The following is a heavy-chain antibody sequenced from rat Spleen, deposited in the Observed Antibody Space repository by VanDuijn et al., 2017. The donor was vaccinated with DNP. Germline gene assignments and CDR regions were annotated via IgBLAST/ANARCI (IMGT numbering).Heavy chain of an antibody. D-gene: IGHD1-5*01. CDR2: VNSAGTT. Sequence: VQLQESGPGLVKPSQSLSLTCSVTGYSITSSYRWNWIRKFPGNKLECMGSVNSAGTTNYNPSLKSRISITRDTSKNLFFLHLDSVTTEDTATYYCARWNIGTTTLDYWGQGVMVTVSA. CDR3: ARWNIGTTTLDY. J-gene: IGHJ2*01. CDR1: GYSITSSYR. V-gene: IGHV3-3*01.